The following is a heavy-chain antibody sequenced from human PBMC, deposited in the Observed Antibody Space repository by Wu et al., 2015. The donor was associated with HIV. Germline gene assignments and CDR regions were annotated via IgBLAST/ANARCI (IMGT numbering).Heavy chain of an antibody. CDR3: ARDPQEGSSWFDP. J-gene: IGHJ5*02. CDR2: INPSGSSA. D-gene: IGHD6-13*01. CDR1: GYIFTTYY. Sequence: QVQLVQSGAEVKKPGASVKVSCKASGYIFTTYYIHWVRQAPGQGLEWMGVINPSGSSATYTEKFQGRVTMTKDTSTSTVYMKLSGLRSEDTAVYYCARDPQEGSSWFDPWGQGTLVTVSS. V-gene: IGHV1-46*01.